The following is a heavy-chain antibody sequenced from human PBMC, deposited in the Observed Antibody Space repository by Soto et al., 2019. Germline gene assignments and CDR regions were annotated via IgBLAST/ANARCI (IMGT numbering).Heavy chain of an antibody. V-gene: IGHV3-53*01. CDR3: ARDCSSTSCYTPHYGMDV. J-gene: IGHJ6*02. D-gene: IGHD2-2*02. Sequence: GGSLRLSCAASGVSVSGNYMSWVRQAPGKGLEWVSVIYSDGSTYYADSVKGRFTISRDNSKNMMYLQMNSLRAEDTAVYYCARDCSSTSCYTPHYGMDVWGQGTTVTVSS. CDR1: GVSVSGNY. CDR2: IYSDGST.